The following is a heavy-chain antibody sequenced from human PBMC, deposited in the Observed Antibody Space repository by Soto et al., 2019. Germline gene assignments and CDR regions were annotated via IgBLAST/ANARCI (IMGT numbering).Heavy chain of an antibody. V-gene: IGHV1-69*06. Sequence: QVQLVQSGAEVKKPGSSVKVSCKASGGTFSSYAISWVRQAPGQGLEWMGGISPIFGTANYAQKFQGRVTITADKSTSTAYMEISSLRSEDTAVYYCASPSFGIVVVPAAADYYYYGMDVWGQGTTVTVSS. CDR3: ASPSFGIVVVPAAADYYYYGMDV. CDR1: GGTFSSYA. CDR2: ISPIFGTA. D-gene: IGHD2-2*01. J-gene: IGHJ6*02.